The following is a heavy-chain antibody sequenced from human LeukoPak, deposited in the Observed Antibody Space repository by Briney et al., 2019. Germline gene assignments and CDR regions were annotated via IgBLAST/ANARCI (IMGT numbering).Heavy chain of an antibody. Sequence: ASETLSLTCAVYGGSFSGYYWSWIRQPPGKGLEWIGEINHSGSTNYNPSLKSRVTISVDKSKNQFSLKLSSVTAADTAVYYCASSSGYYGVWGQGTLVTVSS. V-gene: IGHV4-34*01. J-gene: IGHJ4*02. CDR2: INHSGST. D-gene: IGHD3-22*01. CDR1: GGSFSGYY. CDR3: ASSSGYYGV.